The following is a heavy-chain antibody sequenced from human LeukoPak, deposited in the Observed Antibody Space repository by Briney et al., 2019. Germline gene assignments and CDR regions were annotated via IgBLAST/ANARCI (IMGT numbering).Heavy chain of an antibody. D-gene: IGHD5-18*01. CDR1: GFTFSSYS. CDR2: ISSSSTI. CDR3: ARNKKGDRYTYGHDY. Sequence: GGSLRLSCAASGFTFSSYSMNWVRQAPGKGLEWVSYISSSSTIYYADSVKGRFTISRDNAKNSLYLQMNSLRAEDTAVYYCARNKKGDRYTYGHDYWGQGTLVTVSS. V-gene: IGHV3-48*04. J-gene: IGHJ4*02.